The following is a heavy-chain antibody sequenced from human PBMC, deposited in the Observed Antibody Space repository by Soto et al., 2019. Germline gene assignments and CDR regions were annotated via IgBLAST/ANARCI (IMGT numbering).Heavy chain of an antibody. CDR2: ISGTSGST. J-gene: IGHJ6*02. CDR1: GFTLSSYA. V-gene: IGHV3-23*01. CDR3: AKRLKDYYYYYGLDV. Sequence: PGGSLRLSCAASGFTLSSYAMSWVRQAPGRGLEWVSSISGTSGSTYYAESVKGRFTISRDNTKNTLDLQMNSLRAEDTAVYYCAKRLKDYYYYYGLDVWGQGTTVTVSS.